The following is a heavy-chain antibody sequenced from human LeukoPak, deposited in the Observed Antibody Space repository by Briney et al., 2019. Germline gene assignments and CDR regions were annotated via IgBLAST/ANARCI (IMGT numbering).Heavy chain of an antibody. CDR3: ARDRDIVFSNWFDP. J-gene: IGHJ5*02. CDR1: GFTFSSYA. Sequence: GSLRLPCAASGFTFSSYAMSWVRQPPGKGLEWIGSVYYSGNTNYNPSLKNRVTISVDTSKNQFSLKLSSVTAADTAVYYCARDRDIVFSNWFDPWGQGTLVTVSS. V-gene: IGHV4-38-2*02. D-gene: IGHD5-12*01. CDR2: VYYSGNT.